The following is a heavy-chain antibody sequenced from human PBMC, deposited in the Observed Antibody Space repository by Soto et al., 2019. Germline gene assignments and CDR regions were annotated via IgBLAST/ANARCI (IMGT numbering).Heavy chain of an antibody. J-gene: IGHJ4*02. D-gene: IGHD5-18*01. CDR1: GGTFSSYA. V-gene: IGHV1-69*13. CDR2: IIPIFGTA. Sequence: SVKVSCKASGGTFSSYAISWVRQAPGQGLEWMGGIIPIFGTANYAQKFQGRVTITADESTSTAYMELSSLRSEDTAVYYCASSDTAMARGSGYFDYWGQGTLVTVSS. CDR3: ASSDTAMARGSGYFDY.